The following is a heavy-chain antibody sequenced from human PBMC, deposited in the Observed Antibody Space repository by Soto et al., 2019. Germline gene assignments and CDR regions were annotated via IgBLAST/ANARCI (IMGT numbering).Heavy chain of an antibody. V-gene: IGHV4-59*01. CDR1: DGSIGGFY. CDR3: ERAPMVINRSYFDQ. J-gene: IGHJ4*02. Sequence: SETLSPTCTVSDGSIGGFYWSWLRQTQGKGLEWIAYILPSATTNYNPSLKSRVTLSVDTSKNQFSLKLTSLTAADSAVHYCERAPMVINRSYFDQWGQGTPVTVS. CDR2: ILPSATT. D-gene: IGHD2-15*01.